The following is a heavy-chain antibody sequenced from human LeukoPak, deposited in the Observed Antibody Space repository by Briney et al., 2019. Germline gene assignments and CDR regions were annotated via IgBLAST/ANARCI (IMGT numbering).Heavy chain of an antibody. J-gene: IGHJ4*02. V-gene: IGHV3-21*01. CDR1: GFTFSSYS. CDR3: ARFGAGKFDY. Sequence: GGSLRLSCEASGFTFSSYSMNWVRQAPGKGLEWVSSISSSSSYIYYADSVKGRFTISRDNAKNSLYLQMNSLRAEDTAVYYCARFGAGKFDYWGQGTLVTVSS. D-gene: IGHD3-10*01. CDR2: ISSSSSYI.